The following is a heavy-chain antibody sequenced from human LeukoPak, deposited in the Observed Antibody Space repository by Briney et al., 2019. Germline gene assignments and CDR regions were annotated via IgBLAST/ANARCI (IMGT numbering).Heavy chain of an antibody. V-gene: IGHV3-30*03. CDR3: ARKGLHGLRYFDWLIHKSWKPEEGYYYYYMDV. Sequence: PGGSLRLSCAASGFTFSSYGMHWVRQAPGKGLEWVAVISYDGSNKYYADSVKGRFTISRDNSKNTLYLQMNSLRAEDTAVYYCARKGLHGLRYFDWLIHKSWKPEEGYYYYYMDVWGKGTTVTVSS. D-gene: IGHD3-9*01. CDR1: GFTFSSYG. J-gene: IGHJ6*03. CDR2: ISYDGSNK.